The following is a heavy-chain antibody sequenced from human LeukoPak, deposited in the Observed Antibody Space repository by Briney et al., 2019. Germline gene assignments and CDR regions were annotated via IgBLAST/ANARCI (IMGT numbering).Heavy chain of an antibody. J-gene: IGHJ6*02. V-gene: IGHV3-23*01. CDR3: AKGGV. Sequence: GGSLRLSCAASGFTFSSYAMSWVRQAPGKGPEWVSGIGNSGDRTFYADSVKGRFTISRDNSKNTLYLQMNSLRVEDTALYYCAKGGVWGQGIAVTVSS. CDR2: IGNSGDRT. CDR1: GFTFSSYA.